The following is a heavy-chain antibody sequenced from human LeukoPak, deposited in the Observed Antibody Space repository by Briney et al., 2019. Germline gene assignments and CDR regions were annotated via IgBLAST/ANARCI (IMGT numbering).Heavy chain of an antibody. Sequence: GGSLRLSCAASGFTFDDYVMHWVRQAPGKGLEWVSLISGDGGSTYYADSVKGRFTISRDNSKNSLYLQMNSLRTEDTALYYCATIGEIVVVAAYFDYWGQGTLVTVSS. D-gene: IGHD2-15*01. CDR1: GFTFDDYV. J-gene: IGHJ4*02. CDR3: ATIGEIVVVAAYFDY. CDR2: ISGDGGST. V-gene: IGHV3-43*02.